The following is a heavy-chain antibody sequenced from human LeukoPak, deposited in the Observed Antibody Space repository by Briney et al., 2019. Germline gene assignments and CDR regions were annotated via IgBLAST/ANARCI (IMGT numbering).Heavy chain of an antibody. CDR2: ISGTTTYI. D-gene: IGHD2-15*01. Sequence: PGGSLRLSCAASGFTFSSYAMSWVRQAPGKGLEWVSSISGTTTYIYYADSVKGRFTISRDNAKSSLYLQMNSLRAEDTAVYYCARDCGGSCYFDSWGQGTLVTVSS. J-gene: IGHJ4*02. CDR3: ARDCGGSCYFDS. CDR1: GFTFSSYA. V-gene: IGHV3-21*01.